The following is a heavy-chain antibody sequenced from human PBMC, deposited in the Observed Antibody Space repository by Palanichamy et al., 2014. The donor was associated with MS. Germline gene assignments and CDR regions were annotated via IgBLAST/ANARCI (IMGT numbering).Heavy chain of an antibody. V-gene: IGHV3-48*02. Sequence: SGFSFNSYSMNWVRQAPGKGLEWVSYIDSNSSTINYADSVKGRFTISRDNAKNSLYLQMNSLRDEDTAVYYCASPFDYWGQGTLVTVSS. CDR3: ASPFDY. CDR2: IDSNSSTI. J-gene: IGHJ4*02. CDR1: GFSFNSYS.